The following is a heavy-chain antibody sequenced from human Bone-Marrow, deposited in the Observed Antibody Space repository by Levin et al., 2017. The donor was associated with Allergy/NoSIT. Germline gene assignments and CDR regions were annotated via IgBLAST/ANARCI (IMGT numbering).Heavy chain of an antibody. Sequence: GESLKISCAASGFTFSSYAMTWVRQAPGKGLEWISGLSGRGETTYYADSVKGRFTISGDNDKNTLFLQMNSLRTEDTALFYCAKWVRGSDGGWFFDFWGRGTLVTVSS. D-gene: IGHD3-16*01. CDR3: AKWVRGSDGGWFFDF. CDR2: LSGRGETT. V-gene: IGHV3-23*01. CDR1: GFTFSSYA. J-gene: IGHJ2*01.